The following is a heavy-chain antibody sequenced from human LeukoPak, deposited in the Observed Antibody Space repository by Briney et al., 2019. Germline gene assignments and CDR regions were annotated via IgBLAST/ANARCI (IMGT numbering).Heavy chain of an antibody. CDR3: ARHPAADGLNWFDP. V-gene: IGHV4-59*08. CDR1: GGSMNRYY. J-gene: IGHJ5*02. Sequence: PSETLSLTCTVSGGSMNRYYWSWIRQSPGKGLEWIGYIYSSGSTNYNPSLKGRATISVDTSKNQFSLRLTSVTAADTAVYYCARHPAADGLNWFDPWGQGTLVTVSS. CDR2: IYSSGST. D-gene: IGHD6-13*01.